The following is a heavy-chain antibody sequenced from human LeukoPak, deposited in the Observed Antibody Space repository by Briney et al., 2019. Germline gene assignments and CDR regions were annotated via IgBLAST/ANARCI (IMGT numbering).Heavy chain of an antibody. J-gene: IGHJ4*02. CDR3: ARATRGVASDFDY. V-gene: IGHV3-30*14. CDR1: GFTFSSYA. Sequence: PGRSLRLSCAASGFTFSSYAMHWVRQAPGKGLEWVAVISYDGSNKYYADSVKGRFTISRDNSKNTLYLQMNSLRAEDTAVYYCARATRGVASDFDYWGQGTLVTVSS. CDR2: ISYDGSNK. D-gene: IGHD2-15*01.